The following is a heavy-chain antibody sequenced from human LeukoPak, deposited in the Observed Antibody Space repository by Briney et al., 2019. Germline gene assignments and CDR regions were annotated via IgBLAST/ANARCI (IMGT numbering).Heavy chain of an antibody. Sequence: SETLSLTCTVSGGSISSYYWSWIRQPPGKGLEWIGYIYYTGSTNYNPSLKSRVTISVDTSKNQFSLKLSSVTAADTAVYYCAKDIVWGPIAPRRGFDCWGQGTLVTVSS. V-gene: IGHV4-59*01. CDR3: AKDIVWGPIAPRRGFDC. D-gene: IGHD6-6*01. CDR1: GGSISSYY. J-gene: IGHJ4*02. CDR2: IYYTGST.